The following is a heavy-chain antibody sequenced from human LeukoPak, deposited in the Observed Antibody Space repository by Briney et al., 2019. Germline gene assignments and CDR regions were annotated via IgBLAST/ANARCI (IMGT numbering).Heavy chain of an antibody. V-gene: IGHV3-7*01. CDR3: ARDLRAGGTWSYGVYFDL. CDR2: IKEDGSEE. CDR1: TFTFSDYS. Sequence: QSGGSLRLSCAASTFTFSDYSMSWVRQAPGRGLEWVANIKEDGSEEDYVDSVKGRFTISRDNAKNSVYLQLNSLTPEDTAVYYCARDLRAGGTWSYGVYFDLWGRGTLVTVSS. J-gene: IGHJ2*01. D-gene: IGHD4-17*01.